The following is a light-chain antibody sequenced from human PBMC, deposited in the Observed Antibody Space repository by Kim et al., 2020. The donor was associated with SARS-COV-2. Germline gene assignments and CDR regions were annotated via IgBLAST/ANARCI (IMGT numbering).Light chain of an antibody. V-gene: IGLV6-57*04. CDR3: QSYDSSNPSWV. Sequence: NFMLTQPHSVSEYPGKTVTISCTRSSGSIASNYVQWYQQRPGSAPTTVIYEDNQRPSGVPDRFSGSIDSSSNSASLTISGLKTEDEADYYCQSYDSSNPSWVFGGGTQLTVL. CDR1: SGSIASNY. J-gene: IGLJ3*02. CDR2: EDN.